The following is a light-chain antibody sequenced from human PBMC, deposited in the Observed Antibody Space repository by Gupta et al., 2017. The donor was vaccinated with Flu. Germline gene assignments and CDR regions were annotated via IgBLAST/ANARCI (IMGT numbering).Light chain of an antibody. CDR1: QGISNY. V-gene: IGKV1-16*01. J-gene: IGKJ4*01. CDR2: AAS. Sequence: DIQMIQSPSSLSASVGDRVTIICRESQGISNYLAWFQQKPGKAPTSLIYAASIMQSGVPSTFSGSGYGTDFTLTISSPQPEDFATYYSQQENSCPLTFGGGTKVDIK. CDR3: QQENSCPLT.